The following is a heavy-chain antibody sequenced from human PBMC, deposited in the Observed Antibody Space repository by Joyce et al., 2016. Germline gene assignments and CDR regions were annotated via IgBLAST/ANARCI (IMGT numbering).Heavy chain of an antibody. J-gene: IGHJ4*02. CDR1: GFSLSTSGMA. D-gene: IGHD2-21*02. Sequence: QITLKESGPTLVKPTHTLTLTCTSSGFSLSTSGMAVDWIRQPPGKALEWLAVIYWDDDKRYGPSLKSRLTIPKDTSKRHVVLTITNMDPVDAATYYCAHRPAVTAIRRGSYFDYWGQGILVAVSS. CDR3: AHRPAVTAIRRGSYFDY. CDR2: IYWDDDK. V-gene: IGHV2-5*05.